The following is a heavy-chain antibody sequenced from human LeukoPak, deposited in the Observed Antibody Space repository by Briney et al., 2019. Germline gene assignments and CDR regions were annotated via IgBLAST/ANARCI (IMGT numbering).Heavy chain of an antibody. Sequence: SETLSLACTVSGGSISSSSYSWGWIRQPPGKGLEWIGSIYYSGSTYYNPSLKSRVTISVDTSKNQFSLKLSSVTAADTAVYYCVGYYYDSSGYYRDYWGQGTLVTVSS. V-gene: IGHV4-39*01. D-gene: IGHD3-22*01. CDR3: VGYYYDSSGYYRDY. CDR2: IYYSGST. CDR1: GGSISSSSYS. J-gene: IGHJ4*02.